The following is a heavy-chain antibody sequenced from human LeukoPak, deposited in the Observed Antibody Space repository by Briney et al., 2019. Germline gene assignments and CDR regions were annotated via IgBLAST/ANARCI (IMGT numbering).Heavy chain of an antibody. J-gene: IGHJ4*02. V-gene: IGHV3-48*03. CDR3: ARVSIAATGAFDY. Sequence: GGSLRLSCAASGFAFSSYEMNWVRQAPVKGLEWVSYISRSGSSIYYADSVKGRFTISRDTPKNLLYLQMNSLRAEDTAVYYCARVSIAATGAFDYWGQGTLVTVSS. D-gene: IGHD6-13*01. CDR2: ISRSGSSI. CDR1: GFAFSSYE.